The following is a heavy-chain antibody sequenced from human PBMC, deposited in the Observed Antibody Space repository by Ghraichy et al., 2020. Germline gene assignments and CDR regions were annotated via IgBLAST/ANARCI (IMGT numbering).Heavy chain of an antibody. CDR1: GGSISNFY. D-gene: IGHD4-17*01. V-gene: IGHV4-59*01. Sequence: SETLSLTCTVSGGSISNFYWSWIRQPPGKGLEWIGYIYYSGNTHYNPSLKSRVTISVDTSKNQFSLKLSSVTAADTAVYYCARDLYGDDHFDYWGQGTLVTVSS. J-gene: IGHJ4*02. CDR3: ARDLYGDDHFDY. CDR2: IYYSGNT.